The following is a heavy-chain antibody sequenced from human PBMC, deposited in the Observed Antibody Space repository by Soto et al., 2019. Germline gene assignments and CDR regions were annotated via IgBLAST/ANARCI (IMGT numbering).Heavy chain of an antibody. CDR1: GFTFSSYA. J-gene: IGHJ5*02. Sequence: PGGSLRLSCAASGFTFSSYAMSWVRQAPGKGLEWVSAISGSGGSTYYADSVKGRFTISRDNSKNTLYLQMNSLRAEDTAVYDCAKNNYYYGSGLNWFDPWGQGTLVTVSS. D-gene: IGHD3-10*01. CDR3: AKNNYYYGSGLNWFDP. CDR2: ISGSGGST. V-gene: IGHV3-23*01.